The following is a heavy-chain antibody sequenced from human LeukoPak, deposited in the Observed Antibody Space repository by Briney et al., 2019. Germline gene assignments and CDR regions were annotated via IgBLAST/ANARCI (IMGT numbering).Heavy chain of an antibody. CDR1: GFTFSSYW. D-gene: IGHD3-22*01. Sequence: PGXSLRLSCAASGFTFSSYWMHWVRQAPGKGLVWVSRINSDGSSTIYADSVKGRFTISRDNAKNTLYLQMNSLRAEDTAVYYCAREQYYYDSSGYYGTYWGQGTLVTVSA. V-gene: IGHV3-74*01. CDR2: INSDGSST. J-gene: IGHJ4*02. CDR3: AREQYYYDSSGYYGTY.